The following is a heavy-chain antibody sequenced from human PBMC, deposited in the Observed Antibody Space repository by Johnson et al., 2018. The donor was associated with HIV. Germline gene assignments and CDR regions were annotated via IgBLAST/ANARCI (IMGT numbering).Heavy chain of an antibody. V-gene: IGHV3-20*04. CDR3: ATSTASDAFDI. Sequence: VQLVESGGGVERPGGSLRLSCVASGFTFDDYGMSWVRQAPGKGLVWVSRINSDGSSTTYADSVKGRFTISRDNAKNTLYLQMNSLRADDTAMYYCATSTASDAFDIWGQGTMVTLSS. CDR1: GFTFDDYG. J-gene: IGHJ3*02. CDR2: INSDGSST. D-gene: IGHD1-1*01.